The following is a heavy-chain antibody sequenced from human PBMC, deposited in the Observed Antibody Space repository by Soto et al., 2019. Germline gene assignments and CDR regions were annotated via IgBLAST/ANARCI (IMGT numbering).Heavy chain of an antibody. J-gene: IGHJ4*02. D-gene: IGHD3-9*01. Sequence: QVQLVQSGAEVKKPGASVKVSCEASGYNFIDFHIHWVRQAPGQGFEWMGRISPKSGGTNYAQKSEGRVTMTWDTSLNAAYMDLSSLKSDDTAVYYCARPPGYISDWYYFALWGQGTRVTVSS. CDR1: GYNFIDFH. V-gene: IGHV1-2*02. CDR3: ARPPGYISDWYYFAL. CDR2: ISPKSGGT.